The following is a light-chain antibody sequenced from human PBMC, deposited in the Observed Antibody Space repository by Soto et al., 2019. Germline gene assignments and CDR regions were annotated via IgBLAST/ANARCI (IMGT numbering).Light chain of an antibody. CDR2: KAS. Sequence: DIQMTQSPATLSGSVGDRVTITCRASQTISSWLAWYQQKPGKAPKLLIYKASTLKSGVPSRFSGSGSGTDFTLTISSLEPEDFAVYYCQQHSSWPFTFGPGTKVDIK. CDR1: QTISSW. V-gene: IGKV1-5*03. J-gene: IGKJ3*01. CDR3: QQHSSWPFT.